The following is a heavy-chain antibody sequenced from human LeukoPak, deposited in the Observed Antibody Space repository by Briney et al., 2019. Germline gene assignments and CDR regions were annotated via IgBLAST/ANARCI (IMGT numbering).Heavy chain of an antibody. CDR2: INTDGSSL. D-gene: IGHD3-22*01. CDR3: ARRINYYDSSGYYYVRYFDS. Sequence: PGGSLRLSCAASGFTFSSYWMYWVRQAPGKGPVWVARINTDGSSLNYADSVKGRFTISRDNAKNTLYLQMNSLGGEDTAVYYCARRINYYDSSGYYYVRYFDSWGQGTLVAVSS. CDR1: GFTFSSYW. J-gene: IGHJ4*02. V-gene: IGHV3-74*01.